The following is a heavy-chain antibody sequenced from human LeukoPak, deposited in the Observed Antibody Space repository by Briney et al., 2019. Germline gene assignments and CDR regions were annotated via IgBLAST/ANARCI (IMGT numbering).Heavy chain of an antibody. D-gene: IGHD3-22*01. CDR3: ARDRVPYYYDSSGYPSGDY. CDR2: ISAYNGNT. Sequence: ASVKVSCKASGHTFTSYGISWVRQAPGQGLEWMGWISAYNGNTNYAQKLQGRVTMTTDTSTSTAYMELRSLRSDDTAVYYCARDRVPYYYDSSGYPSGDYWGQGTLVTVSS. CDR1: GHTFTSYG. J-gene: IGHJ4*02. V-gene: IGHV1-18*01.